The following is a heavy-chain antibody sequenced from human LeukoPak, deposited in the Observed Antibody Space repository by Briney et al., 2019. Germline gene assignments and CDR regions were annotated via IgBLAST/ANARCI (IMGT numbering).Heavy chain of an antibody. CDR2: ITGSGGST. Sequence: GGSLRLSCAASGFTFSSYAMSWVRQAPGKGLEWVSAITGSGGSTYYADSVKGRFTISRDNSKNTLYMQMNSLRTEDTALYYCAKGAGGVCGDNNCYSRVFDYWGQGTLVTVSS. D-gene: IGHD2-15*01. J-gene: IGHJ4*02. CDR1: GFTFSSYA. V-gene: IGHV3-23*01. CDR3: AKGAGGVCGDNNCYSRVFDY.